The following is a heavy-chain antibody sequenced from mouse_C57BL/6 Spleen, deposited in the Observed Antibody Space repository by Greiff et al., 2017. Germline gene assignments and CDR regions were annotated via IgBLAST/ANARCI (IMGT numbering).Heavy chain of an antibody. V-gene: IGHV1-80*01. Sequence: QVQLKESGAELVKPGASVKISCKASGYAFSSYWMNWVKQRPGKGLEWIGQIYPGDGDTNYNGKFKGKATLTADKSSSTAYMQLSSLTSEDSAVYFCASNDYYAMDYWGQGTSVTVSS. CDR3: ASNDYYAMDY. J-gene: IGHJ4*01. CDR1: GYAFSSYW. CDR2: IYPGDGDT.